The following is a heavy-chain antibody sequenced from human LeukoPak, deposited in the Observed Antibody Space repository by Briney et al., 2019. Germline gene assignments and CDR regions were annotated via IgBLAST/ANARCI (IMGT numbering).Heavy chain of an antibody. CDR1: GFTFSSYA. CDR2: ISGSGGST. V-gene: IGHV3-23*01. J-gene: IGHJ3*02. D-gene: IGHD6-19*01. Sequence: GGSLRLSCAASGFTFSSYAMSWVRQAPGKGLEWVSAISGSGGSTYYADSVKGRFTISRDNSKNTLYLQMNSLRAEDTAVYYCAKELWGRSGWSPEGAFDIWGQGTMVTVSS. CDR3: AKELWGRSGWSPEGAFDI.